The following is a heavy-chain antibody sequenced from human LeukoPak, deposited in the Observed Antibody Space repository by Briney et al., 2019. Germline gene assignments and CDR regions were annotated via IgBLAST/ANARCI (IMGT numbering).Heavy chain of an antibody. CDR2: INHSGST. V-gene: IGHV4-34*01. D-gene: IGHD5-24*01. CDR1: GGSFSGYY. J-gene: IGHJ4*02. Sequence: SETLSLTCAVYGGSFSGYYWSWIRQPPGKGLEWIGEINHSGSTNYNLSLKSRVTISVDTSKNQFSLKLSSVTAADTAVYYCARIRDGYNPHFVYWGQGTLVTVSS. CDR3: ARIRDGYNPHFVY.